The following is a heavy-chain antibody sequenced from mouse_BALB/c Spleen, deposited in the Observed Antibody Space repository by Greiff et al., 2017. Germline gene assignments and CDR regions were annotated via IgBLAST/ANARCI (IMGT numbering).Heavy chain of an antibody. CDR2: ISTYYGNT. CDR3: ATGPFAY. Sequence: VQLQQSGPELVRPGVSVKISCKGSSYTFTDCAMHWVKQSHAKSLEWIGVISTYYGNTNYNQKFKGKATMTVDKSSSTAYMELARLTSEDSAVYYCATGPFAYWGQGTLVTVSA. J-gene: IGHJ3*01. V-gene: IGHV1-67*01. CDR1: SYTFTDCA.